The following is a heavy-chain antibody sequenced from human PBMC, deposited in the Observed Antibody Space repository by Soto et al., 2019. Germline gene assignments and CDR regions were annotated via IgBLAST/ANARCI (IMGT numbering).Heavy chain of an antibody. D-gene: IGHD4-4*01. CDR3: ERHSNRNYGIYYLDY. CDR2: IYYSGST. V-gene: IGHV4-59*08. J-gene: IGHJ4*02. Sequence: SETLSLTCTVSGGSVSSYYWSWIRQSPGKGLEWTGYIYYSGSTKYKPSLKSRVTISVDTSKNQFSLKVSSATAADTAVYYCERHSNRNYGIYYLDYWGLGALVSVSS. CDR1: GGSVSSYY.